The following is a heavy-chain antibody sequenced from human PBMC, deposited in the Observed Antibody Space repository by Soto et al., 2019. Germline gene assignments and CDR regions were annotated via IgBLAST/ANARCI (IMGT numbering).Heavy chain of an antibody. Sequence: GASVKVSCKASGVTFSSYAISWVRQAPGQGLEWMGGIIPIFGTANYAQKFQGRVTITADESTSTAYMELSSLRSEDTAVYYCARGRQGAGIVVVPAATHLYYYGMDVWGQGTTVTVSS. CDR3: ARGRQGAGIVVVPAATHLYYYGMDV. CDR2: IIPIFGTA. J-gene: IGHJ6*02. D-gene: IGHD2-2*01. CDR1: GVTFSSYA. V-gene: IGHV1-69*13.